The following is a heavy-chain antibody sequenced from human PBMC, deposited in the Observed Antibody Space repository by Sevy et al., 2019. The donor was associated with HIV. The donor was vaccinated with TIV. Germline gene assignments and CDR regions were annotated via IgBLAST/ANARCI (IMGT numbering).Heavy chain of an antibody. CDR2: IHYSGST. CDR1: GDSISSGANY. V-gene: IGHV4-31*03. J-gene: IGHJ4*02. Sequence: SETLSLTCTVSGDSISSGANYWGWIRQHPVKGLEWIGYIHYSGSTYDNPSLKSRITMSVDTSKNQFSLKLRSVTAADTAVYYCASGRSAVATYYTWSTVAGYYFDYWGQGTLVTVSS. CDR3: ASGRSAVATYYTWSTVAGYYFDY. D-gene: IGHD6-19*01.